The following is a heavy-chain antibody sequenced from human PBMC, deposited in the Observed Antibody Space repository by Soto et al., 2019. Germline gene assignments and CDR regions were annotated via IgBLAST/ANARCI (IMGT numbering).Heavy chain of an antibody. J-gene: IGHJ3*02. CDR2: IYHSGST. CDR3: ARYVDIVATPQGDPNDAFDI. V-gene: IGHV4-4*02. D-gene: IGHD5-12*01. CDR1: GGSISSSNW. Sequence: QVQLQESGPGLVKPSGTLSLTCAVSGGSISSSNWWSWVRQPPGKGLEWIGEIYHSGSTNYNPSLKSRVTISVDKSKNQFSLKLSSVTAADTAVYYCARYVDIVATPQGDPNDAFDIWGQGTMVTVSS.